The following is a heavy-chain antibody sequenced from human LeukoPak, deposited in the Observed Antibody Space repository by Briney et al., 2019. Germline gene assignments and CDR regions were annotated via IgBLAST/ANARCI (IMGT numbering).Heavy chain of an antibody. CDR1: GFTFSSYW. J-gene: IGHJ4*02. Sequence: GGSLRLSCAASGFTFSSYWMSWVRQAPGKGLEWVANIKQDGSEKYYVDSVKGRFTISRDNAKNSLYLQMNSLRAEDTAVYYCARHRYYYDSSGNFDYGGQGTLVTVSS. V-gene: IGHV3-7*01. CDR3: ARHRYYYDSSGNFDY. CDR2: IKQDGSEK. D-gene: IGHD3-22*01.